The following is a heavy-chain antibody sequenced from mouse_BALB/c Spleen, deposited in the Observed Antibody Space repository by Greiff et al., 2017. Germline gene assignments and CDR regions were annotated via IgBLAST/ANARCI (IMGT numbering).Heavy chain of an antibody. CDR1: GFNIKDYY. V-gene: IGHV14-1*02. Sequence: VQLQQSGAELVRPGALVKLSCKASGFNIKDYYMHWVKQRPEQGLEWIGWIDPENGNTIYDPKFQGKASITADTSSNTAYLQLSSLTSEDTAVYYWARGYGSSYWGQGTTLTVSS. D-gene: IGHD1-1*01. CDR2: IDPENGNT. CDR3: ARGYGSSY. J-gene: IGHJ2*01.